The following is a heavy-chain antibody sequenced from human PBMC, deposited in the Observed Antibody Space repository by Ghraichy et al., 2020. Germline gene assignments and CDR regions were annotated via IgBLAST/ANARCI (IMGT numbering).Heavy chain of an antibody. CDR1: GGTFSSYA. CDR2: IIPIFGTA. Sequence: SVKVSCKASGGTFSSYAISWVRQAPGQGLEWMGGIIPIFGTANYAQKFQGRVTITADESTSTAYMELSSLRSEDTAVYYCARVGDIVVPGDPGLLQNSSPRGIYYYMDVWGKGTTVTVSS. D-gene: IGHD2-15*01. V-gene: IGHV1-69*13. J-gene: IGHJ6*03. CDR3: ARVGDIVVPGDPGLLQNSSPRGIYYYMDV.